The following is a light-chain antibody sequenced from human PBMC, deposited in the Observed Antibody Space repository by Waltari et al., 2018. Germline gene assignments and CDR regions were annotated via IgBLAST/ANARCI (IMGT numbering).Light chain of an antibody. Sequence: QSALTQPASVSGSPGQSITISCSGTDSDVGAYDFVSWYQQHPGKAPHLIIYEVSNRPSGISNRFSASKSGNTASLTISWLQAEDEADYYCSSYTTSSAPGVFGTGTRVTVL. CDR1: DSDVGAYDF. CDR3: SSYTTSSAPGV. J-gene: IGLJ1*01. CDR2: EVS. V-gene: IGLV2-14*01.